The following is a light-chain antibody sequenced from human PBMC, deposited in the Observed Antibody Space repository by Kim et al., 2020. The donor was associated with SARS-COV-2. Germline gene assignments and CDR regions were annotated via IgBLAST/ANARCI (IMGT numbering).Light chain of an antibody. V-gene: IGKV3-15*01. J-gene: IGKJ4*01. CDR2: DAS. CDR1: QSVSSN. Sequence: EIVMTQSPATLSVSPGERATLSCRASQSVSSNLAWYQQKPGQAPRLLIYDASTRATGIPARFSGSGSGTEFTLTISSLQSEDFAVYYCQQYLNFLTFGGGTKVDIK. CDR3: QQYLNFLT.